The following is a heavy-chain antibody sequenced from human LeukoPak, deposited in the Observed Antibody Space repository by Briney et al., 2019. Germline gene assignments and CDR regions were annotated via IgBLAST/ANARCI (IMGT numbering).Heavy chain of an antibody. J-gene: IGHJ6*03. Sequence: SETLSLTCAVYGGSFSGYYWSWIRQPPGKGLEWIGEINHSGSTNYNPSLKSRVTISVDTSKNQFSLKLSSVTAADTAVYYCAGSDHYYYMDVWGKGTTVTVSS. CDR2: INHSGST. CDR1: GGSFSGYY. V-gene: IGHV4-34*01. CDR3: AGSDHYYYMDV.